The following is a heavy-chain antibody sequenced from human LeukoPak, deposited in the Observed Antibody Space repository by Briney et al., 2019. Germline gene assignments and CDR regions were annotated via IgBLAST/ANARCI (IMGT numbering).Heavy chain of an antibody. CDR1: GGTFSSYA. V-gene: IGHV1-69*05. Sequence: GASVKVSCKASGGTFSSYAISWVRQAPGQGLEWMGGVIPIFGTANYAQKFQGRVTITTDESTSTAYMELSSLRSEDTAVYYCARVIRYCSSTSCPNYYYYMDVWGKGTTVTVSS. CDR2: VIPIFGTA. J-gene: IGHJ6*03. CDR3: ARVIRYCSSTSCPNYYYYMDV. D-gene: IGHD2-2*01.